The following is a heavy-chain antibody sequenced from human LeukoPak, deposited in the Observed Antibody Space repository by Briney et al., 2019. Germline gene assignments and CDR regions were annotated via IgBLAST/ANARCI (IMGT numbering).Heavy chain of an antibody. CDR2: ISSSSSYI. J-gene: IGHJ4*02. CDR3: ARDRGFLEWFPRSV. Sequence: PGGSLRLSCAASGFTFSSFSMNWVRQAPGKGLEWVSSISSSSSYIYYADSVKGRFTISRDNAKNSLYLQMNSLRAEDTAVYYCARDRGFLEWFPRSVWGQGTLVTVSS. CDR1: GFTFSSFS. D-gene: IGHD3-3*01. V-gene: IGHV3-21*01.